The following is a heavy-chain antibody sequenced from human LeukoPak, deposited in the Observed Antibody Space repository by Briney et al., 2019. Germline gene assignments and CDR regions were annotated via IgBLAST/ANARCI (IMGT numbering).Heavy chain of an antibody. Sequence: SGPTLVNPTQTLTLTCTFSGFSLSTSGVGVGWIRQPPGEPLEWLAPIYWDDGKRYSPSLKSRLTITKDTSKNQVVLTMTNMDPVDTATYYCAHSYYYDSSGYYDYFDYWGQGTLVTVSS. V-gene: IGHV2-5*02. CDR3: AHSYYYDSSGYYDYFDY. CDR2: IYWDDGK. D-gene: IGHD3-22*01. CDR1: GFSLSTSGVG. J-gene: IGHJ4*02.